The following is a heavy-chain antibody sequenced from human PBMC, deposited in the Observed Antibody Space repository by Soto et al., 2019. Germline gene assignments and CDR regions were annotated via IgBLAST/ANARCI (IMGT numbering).Heavy chain of an antibody. Sequence: QVQLVESGGGVVQPGRSLRLSCAASGFTFSSYAMHWVRQAPGKGLEWVAVISYDGSNKYYADSVKGRFTISRDNSKNTLYLQMNSLRAEDTAVYYCAREWWEPLIRDFDYWGQGTLVTVSS. D-gene: IGHD1-26*01. V-gene: IGHV3-30-3*01. CDR1: GFTFSSYA. J-gene: IGHJ4*02. CDR3: AREWWEPLIRDFDY. CDR2: ISYDGSNK.